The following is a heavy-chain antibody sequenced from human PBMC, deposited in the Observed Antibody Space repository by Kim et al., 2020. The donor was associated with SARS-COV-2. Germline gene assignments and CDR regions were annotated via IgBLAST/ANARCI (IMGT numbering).Heavy chain of an antibody. Sequence: GGSRRLSCAASGFTFSGYWMNWVRQAPGKGLEWVANIKQDGSEKYYVDSVKGRFTISRDNAKNSLYLHMDSLRAEDTAVYYCARVRYSSSPGRSDYWGRGTLVTVSS. CDR3: ARVRYSSSPGRSDY. D-gene: IGHD6-6*01. CDR2: IKQDGSEK. V-gene: IGHV3-7*01. J-gene: IGHJ4*02. CDR1: GFTFSGYW.